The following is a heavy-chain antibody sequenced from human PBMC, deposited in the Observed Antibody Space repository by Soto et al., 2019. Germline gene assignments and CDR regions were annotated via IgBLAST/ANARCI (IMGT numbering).Heavy chain of an antibody. CDR3: AREEYYGSGSYYWFDP. CDR1: GGSISSGDYY. J-gene: IGHJ5*02. D-gene: IGHD3-10*01. Sequence: SETLSLTCTVSGGSISSGDYYRSWIRQPPGKGLEWIGYIYYSGSTYYNPSLKSRVTISVDTSKNQFSLKLSSVTAADTAVYYCAREEYYGSGSYYWFDPWGQGTLVTVSS. V-gene: IGHV4-30-4*01. CDR2: IYYSGST.